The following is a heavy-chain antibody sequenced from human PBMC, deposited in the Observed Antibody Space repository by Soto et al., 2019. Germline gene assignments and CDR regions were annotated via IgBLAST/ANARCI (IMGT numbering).Heavy chain of an antibody. CDR1: GYSFASYW. D-gene: IGHD6-6*01. CDR2: IYPNDSDT. V-gene: IGHV5-51*01. J-gene: IGHJ4*02. CDR3: ARLDYSSSSVLDY. Sequence: EVQLVQSGAEVKKPGESLKISCKGSGYSFASYWIAWVRQMPGKGLEWMGIIYPNDSDTRYSPSFQGQVTISADKSIGTAYLQWSSLKASDTAMYYCARLDYSSSSVLDYWGQGTLVTVSS.